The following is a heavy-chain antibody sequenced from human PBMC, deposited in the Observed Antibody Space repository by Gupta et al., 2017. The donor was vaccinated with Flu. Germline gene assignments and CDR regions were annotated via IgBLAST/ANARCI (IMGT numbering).Heavy chain of an antibody. J-gene: IGHJ3*02. CDR2: INPNSGGT. Sequence: QVQLVQSGAEVKKPGASVKVSCKASGYTFTGYYMHWVRQAPGQGLEWMGWINPNSGGTNYAQKFQGRVTMTRDTSISTAYMELSRLRSDDTAVYYCARVLGSWELPGFDAFDIWGQGTMVTVSS. CDR3: ARVLGSWELPGFDAFDI. CDR1: GYTFTGYY. V-gene: IGHV1-2*02. D-gene: IGHD1-26*01.